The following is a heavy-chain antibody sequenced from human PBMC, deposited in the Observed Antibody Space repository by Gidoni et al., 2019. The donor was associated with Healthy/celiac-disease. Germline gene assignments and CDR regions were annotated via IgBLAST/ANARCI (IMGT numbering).Heavy chain of an antibody. CDR1: GFTFSNAW. J-gene: IGHJ4*02. D-gene: IGHD3-22*01. Sequence: EVQLVESGGGLVKPGGSLRLSCAASGFTFSNAWMSWVRQAPGKGLEWVGRIKSKTDGGTTDYAAPVKGRFTISRDDSKNTLYLQMNSLKTEDTAVYYCTTDHQAQITYYYDSSGYLVRGWGQGTLVTVSS. CDR3: TTDHQAQITYYYDSSGYLVRG. CDR2: IKSKTDGGTT. V-gene: IGHV3-15*01.